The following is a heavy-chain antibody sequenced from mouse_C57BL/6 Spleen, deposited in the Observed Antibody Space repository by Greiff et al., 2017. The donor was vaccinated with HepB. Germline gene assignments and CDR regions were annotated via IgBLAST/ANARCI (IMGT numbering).Heavy chain of an antibody. D-gene: IGHD2-5*01. CDR2: IYPGDGDT. V-gene: IGHV1-82*01. J-gene: IGHJ1*03. CDR3: ARASDYSNYFYFDV. Sequence: QVQLQQSGPELVKPGASVKISCTASGYAFSSSWMNWVKQRPGKGLEWIGRIYPGDGDTNYNGKFKGKATLTADKSSSTAYMQLSSLTSEDSAVYGCARASDYSNYFYFDVWGTGTTVTVSS. CDR1: GYAFSSSW.